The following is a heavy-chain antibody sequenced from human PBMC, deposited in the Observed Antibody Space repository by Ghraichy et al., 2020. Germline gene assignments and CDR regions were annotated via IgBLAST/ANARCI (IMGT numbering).Heavy chain of an antibody. D-gene: IGHD2-15*01. CDR2: ISGSGGST. J-gene: IGHJ2*01. Sequence: GGSLRLSCAASGFTFSSYAMSWVRQAPGKGLEWVSAISGSGGSTYYADSVKGRFTISRDNSKNTLYLQMNSLRAEDTAVYYCAKKAERYCSGGSCYSYWYFDLWGRGTLVTVSS. V-gene: IGHV3-23*01. CDR1: GFTFSSYA. CDR3: AKKAERYCSGGSCYSYWYFDL.